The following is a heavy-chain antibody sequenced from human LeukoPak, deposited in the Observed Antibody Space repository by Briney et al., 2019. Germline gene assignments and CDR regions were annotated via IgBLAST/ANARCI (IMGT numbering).Heavy chain of an antibody. J-gene: IGHJ4*02. CDR2: IYYSGST. V-gene: IGHV4-31*03. Sequence: PSETLSLTCTVSGGSISSGGYYWSWIRQHLGKGLEWIGYIYYSGSTYYNPSLKSRVTISVDTSKNQFSLKLSSVTAADTAVYYCARDSGGGLLFDYWGQGTLVTVSS. CDR1: GGSISSGGYY. CDR3: ARDSGGGLLFDY. D-gene: IGHD2-15*01.